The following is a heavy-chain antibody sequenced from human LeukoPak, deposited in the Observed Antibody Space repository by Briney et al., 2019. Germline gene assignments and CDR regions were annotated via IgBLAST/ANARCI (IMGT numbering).Heavy chain of an antibody. Sequence: ASVKVSCKASGYTFTSYYMHWVRQAPGQGLEWMGIINPSGGSTSYAQKFQGRVTMTRDMSTSTVYMELSSLRSEDTAVYYCARANTIAARPEYYFDYWGQGTLVTVSS. CDR1: GYTFTSYY. CDR2: INPSGGST. D-gene: IGHD6-6*01. V-gene: IGHV1-46*01. J-gene: IGHJ4*02. CDR3: ARANTIAARPEYYFDY.